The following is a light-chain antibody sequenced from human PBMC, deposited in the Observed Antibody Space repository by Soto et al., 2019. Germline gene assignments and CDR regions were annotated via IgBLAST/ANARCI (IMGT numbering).Light chain of an antibody. CDR2: AAS. Sequence: DIQMTQSPSSLSASVGDRISITCRASQSVSNYINWYQQRPGKAPKLLIHAASSLQSGVPSRFSGSGSGTDFTLIISSLQPEDFATYHCQQSYTTPWTSGQGTKVEIK. CDR1: QSVSNY. CDR3: QQSYTTPWT. J-gene: IGKJ1*01. V-gene: IGKV1-39*01.